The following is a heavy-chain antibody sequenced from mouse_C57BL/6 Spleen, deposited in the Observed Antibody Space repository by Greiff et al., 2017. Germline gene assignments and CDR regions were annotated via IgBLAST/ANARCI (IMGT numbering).Heavy chain of an antibody. D-gene: IGHD2-12*01. CDR1: GYTFTSYW. J-gene: IGHJ2*01. Sequence: QVQLQQPGAELVRPGSSVKLSCKASGYTFTSYWMHWVKQRPIQGLEWIGNIDPSDSETHYNQKFKDKATLTVDKSSSTADMQLSSLTSEDSAVYYCARSSYYSNYVGYWGKGTTLTVSS. CDR2: IDPSDSET. CDR3: ARSSYYSNYVGY. V-gene: IGHV1-52*01.